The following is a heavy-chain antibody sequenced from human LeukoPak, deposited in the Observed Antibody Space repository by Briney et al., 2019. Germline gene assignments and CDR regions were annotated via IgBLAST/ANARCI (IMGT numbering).Heavy chain of an antibody. V-gene: IGHV1-2*02. CDR2: INPNTGGA. CDR1: GYTFTGYF. CDR3: ASGDYGDPPLNY. J-gene: IGHJ4*02. D-gene: IGHD4/OR15-4a*01. Sequence: ASVKVSCKASGYTFTGYFVHWVRQAPGQGLQWMGWINPNTGGANYAQKFQGRVTMTRDTSISTAYMELSRLRSDDTAVYYCASGDYGDPPLNYWGQGTLVTVSS.